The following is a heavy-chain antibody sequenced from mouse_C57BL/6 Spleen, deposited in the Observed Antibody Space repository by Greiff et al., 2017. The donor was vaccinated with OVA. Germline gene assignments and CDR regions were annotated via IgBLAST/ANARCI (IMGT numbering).Heavy chain of an antibody. CDR2: INPNYGTT. D-gene: IGHD1-1*01. J-gene: IGHJ4*01. CDR1: GYSFTDYN. V-gene: IGHV1-39*01. Sequence: EVQLVESGPELVKPGASVKISCKASGYSFTDYNMNWVKQSNGKSLEWIGVINPNYGTTSYNQKFKGKATLTVDQSSSTAYMQLNSLTSEDSAVYYCARETTVVATKAMDYWGQGTSVTVSS. CDR3: ARETTVVATKAMDY.